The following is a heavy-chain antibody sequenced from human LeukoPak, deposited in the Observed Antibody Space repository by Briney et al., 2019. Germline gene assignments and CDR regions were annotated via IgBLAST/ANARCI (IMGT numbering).Heavy chain of an antibody. V-gene: IGHV1-2*02. Sequence: ASVKVCCKASGYTFTGYYMHWVRQAPGQGLEWMGWINPNSSGTNYAQKFQGRVTMTRDTSISTAYMELSRLRSDDTAVYYCARDPCSSTSCYPYPWGQGSRVTVSS. CDR2: INPNSSGT. J-gene: IGHJ5*02. D-gene: IGHD2-2*01. CDR1: GYTFTGYY. CDR3: ARDPCSSTSCYPYP.